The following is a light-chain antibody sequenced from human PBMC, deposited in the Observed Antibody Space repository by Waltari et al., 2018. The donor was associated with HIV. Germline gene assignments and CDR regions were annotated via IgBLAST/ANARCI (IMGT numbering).Light chain of an antibody. CDR3: SSYAGTNNWV. Sequence: QSALTQPPSASGSPGQSVTISCPGPGSDVGSSNYVSWYQQHPGKAPKVLIYEVSKRPSGVPDRFSGSKSDNTASLTVSGLQADDEADYYCSSYAGTNNWVFGGGTKLTVL. J-gene: IGLJ3*02. CDR1: GSDVGSSNY. V-gene: IGLV2-8*01. CDR2: EVS.